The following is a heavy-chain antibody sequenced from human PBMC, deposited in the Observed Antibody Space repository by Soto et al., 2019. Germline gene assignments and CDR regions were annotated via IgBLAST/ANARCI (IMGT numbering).Heavy chain of an antibody. J-gene: IGHJ4*02. CDR2: IYYSGST. CDR3: ARGSPSDY. V-gene: IGHV4-31*03. CDR1: GGSISRGGYY. Sequence: TQSLTCTVSGGSISRGGYYWSGIRQHPGKGLEWIGYIYYSGSTYYNPSLQSRVSISVDTSKNQFSLKLSSVTAADTAVYYCARGSPSDYWGQGTLVTVSS.